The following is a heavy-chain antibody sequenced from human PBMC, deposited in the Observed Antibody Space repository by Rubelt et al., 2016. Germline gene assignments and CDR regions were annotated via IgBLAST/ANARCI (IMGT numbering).Heavy chain of an antibody. Sequence: QVQIQQWGAGQLKPSETLSLTCAVYGGSFSGYYWSWIRQPPGKALEWFGEIHPSGSTNYNPSLKSRVTISVDTSKNQFSLKLSSVTAADTALYYCARVSGWYRAPGQDFDYWGQGTLVTVSS. CDR1: GGSFSGYY. CDR3: ARVSGWYRAPGQDFDY. J-gene: IGHJ4*02. V-gene: IGHV4-34*02. CDR2: IHPSGST. D-gene: IGHD6-19*01.